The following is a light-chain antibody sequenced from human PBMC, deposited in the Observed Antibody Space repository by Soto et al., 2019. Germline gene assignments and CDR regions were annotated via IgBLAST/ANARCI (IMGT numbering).Light chain of an antibody. V-gene: IGKV3-20*01. Sequence: EIVLTQSPGTLSLSPWERATLSCRASQSVSSSYLAWYQQKPGQAPRLLIYGASSRATGIPDRFSGSGSGTDFTLTISRLEPEDFAVYYCQQYGSSPPRAFGGGTKVDI. CDR3: QQYGSSPPRA. CDR1: QSVSSSY. J-gene: IGKJ4*01. CDR2: GAS.